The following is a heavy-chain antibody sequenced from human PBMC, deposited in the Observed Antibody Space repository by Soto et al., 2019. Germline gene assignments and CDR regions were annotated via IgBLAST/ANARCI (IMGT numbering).Heavy chain of an antibody. Sequence: QVQLVQSGAEVKEPGASVKVSCKASGYTFTTYHIYWMRQATGQGLEWMGWMNPYTGNTGYAQKFQGRVTVTRNTSISTVYMEMSGLRLDDTAVYYCARRKERSGPHYFDYWGQGSQVTVSS. CDR3: ARRKERSGPHYFDY. V-gene: IGHV1-8*01. D-gene: IGHD6-25*01. CDR1: GYTFTTYH. J-gene: IGHJ4*02. CDR2: MNPYTGNT.